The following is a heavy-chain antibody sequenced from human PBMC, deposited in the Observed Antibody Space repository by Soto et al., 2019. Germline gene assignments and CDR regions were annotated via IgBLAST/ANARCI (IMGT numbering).Heavy chain of an antibody. J-gene: IGHJ4*02. V-gene: IGHV3-7*01. CDR2: IKQDGSEI. Sequence: PGGSLRLSCAASGFTFSSYGMSWVRQAPGKGLEWVPNIKQDGSEIYYVDSVKGRFTISRDNAKNSLYLQMNSLRAEDTAVYYCARDIVVVTAILDYWGQGT. CDR3: ARDIVVVTAILDY. CDR1: GFTFSSYG. D-gene: IGHD2-21*02.